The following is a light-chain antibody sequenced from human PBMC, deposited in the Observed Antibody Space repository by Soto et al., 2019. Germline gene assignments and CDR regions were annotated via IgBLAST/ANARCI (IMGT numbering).Light chain of an antibody. Sequence: QSVLTQPPSVSGSPGQSVAISCTGTSSDVGSNNRVSWYQQPPGSAPKLIIYDVSNRPSGIPDRFSGSKSANTASLTISGLQTEDEADYSCSSYTTSNTYVFGTGTKVTVL. CDR2: DVS. CDR1: SSDVGSNNR. CDR3: SSYTTSNTYV. V-gene: IGLV2-18*02. J-gene: IGLJ1*01.